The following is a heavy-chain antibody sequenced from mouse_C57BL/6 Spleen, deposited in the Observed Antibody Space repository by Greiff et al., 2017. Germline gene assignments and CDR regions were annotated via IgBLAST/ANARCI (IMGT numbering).Heavy chain of an antibody. J-gene: IGHJ3*01. Sequence: QVQLQQSGAELVKPGASVKISCKASGYAFSSYWMNWVKQRPGKGLEWIGQIYPGDSDTNYNGKFKGKATLTADKSSSTAYMQLSSLTSEDSAVYFCARGGDYSNLFAYWGQGTLVTVSA. CDR1: GYAFSSYW. CDR3: ARGGDYSNLFAY. D-gene: IGHD2-5*01. CDR2: IYPGDSDT. V-gene: IGHV1-80*01.